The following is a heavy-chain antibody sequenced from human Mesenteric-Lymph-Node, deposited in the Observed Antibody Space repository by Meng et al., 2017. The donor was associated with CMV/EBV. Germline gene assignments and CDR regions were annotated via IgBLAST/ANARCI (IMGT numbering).Heavy chain of an antibody. D-gene: IGHD2-15*01. CDR3: ARGSDIPVNNY. CDR1: GGSFSGYY. V-gene: IGHV4-34*01. J-gene: IGHJ4*02. CDR2: INHSGVP. Sequence: HVQLQRWRAGLLKPSETLSLTCAVYGGSFSGYYWSWIRQPPGKGLEWIGEINHSGVPNYNPSLKSRVTISLDRSKNQFSLKLSSVTAEDTAVYYCARGSDIPVNNYWGQGTLVTVSS.